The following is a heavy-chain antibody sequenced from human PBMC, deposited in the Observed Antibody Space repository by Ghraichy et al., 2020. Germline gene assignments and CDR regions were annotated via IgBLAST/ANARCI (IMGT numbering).Heavy chain of an antibody. CDR1: GFTVSSNY. Sequence: GGSLRLSCAASGFTVSSNYMSWVRQAPGKGLEWVSVIYSGGSTYYADSVKGRVSISRDNSKNTLWLQMSSLRADDTAVYYCARASSSWLSFDYWGQGTLVTVSS. CDR3: ARASSSWLSFDY. CDR2: IYSGGST. D-gene: IGHD6-13*01. V-gene: IGHV3-66*01. J-gene: IGHJ4*02.